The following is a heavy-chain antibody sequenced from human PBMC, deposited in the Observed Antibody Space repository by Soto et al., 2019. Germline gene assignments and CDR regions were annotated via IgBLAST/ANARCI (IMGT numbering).Heavy chain of an antibody. CDR3: ARSHSILTGYYYFDY. CDR2: IYSGGST. V-gene: IGHV4-4*07. D-gene: IGHD3-9*01. J-gene: IGHJ4*02. CDR1: GGSISGQY. Sequence: NPSETLSLTCTVSGGSISGQYWSWIRQPAGKGPEWIGRIYSGGSTNFNPSLKSRVTMSVDTSKNQFSLKLISVTAADTAVYYCARSHSILTGYYYFDYWGQGVLVTVSS.